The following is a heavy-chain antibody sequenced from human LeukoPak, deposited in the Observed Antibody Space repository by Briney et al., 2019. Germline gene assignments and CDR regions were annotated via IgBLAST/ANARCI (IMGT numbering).Heavy chain of an antibody. D-gene: IGHD3-9*01. J-gene: IGHJ4*02. CDR1: GFTFSSYA. V-gene: IGHV3-23*01. CDR3: AKAATVVATILTGGYYFDY. Sequence: GGSLRLSCAASGFTFSSYAMSWVRQAPGKGLEWVSAISGSGGSTYYADSVKGRFTISRDNSKNALYLQMNSLRAEDTAAYYCAKAATVVATILTGGYYFDYWGQGTLVTVSS. CDR2: ISGSGGST.